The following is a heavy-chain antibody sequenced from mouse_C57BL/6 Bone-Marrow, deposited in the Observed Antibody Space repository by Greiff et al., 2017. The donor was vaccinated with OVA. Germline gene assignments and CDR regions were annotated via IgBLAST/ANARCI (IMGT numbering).Heavy chain of an antibody. CDR3: AREKSKGYAMDY. J-gene: IGHJ4*01. Sequence: QVQLQQPGAELVKPGASVKLSCKASGYTFTSYWMHWVKQRPGRGLEWIGRIDPNSGGTKYNEKFKGKATLTADKSSSTAYMQLNSLTSEDSAVYFCAREKSKGYAMDYWGQGTSVTVSS. CDR2: IDPNSGGT. CDR1: GYTFTSYW. V-gene: IGHV1-62-3*01. D-gene: IGHD1-3*01.